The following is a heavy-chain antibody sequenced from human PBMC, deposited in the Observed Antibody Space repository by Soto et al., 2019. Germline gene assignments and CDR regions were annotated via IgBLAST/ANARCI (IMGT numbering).Heavy chain of an antibody. Sequence: QVDLVESGGGVVQPGKSLRLSCATSGFTFSEDAMHWVRQAPGKGLEWLAVIWYDGSKKNYADSVKGRCTISRDNLKNTLSLHRNNVAAEDTGVYWCARDGSHTAMFSGFDDWGQGALVTVSS. D-gene: IGHD5-18*01. J-gene: IGHJ4*02. CDR1: GFTFSEDA. V-gene: IGHV3-33*01. CDR3: ARDGSHTAMFSGFDD. CDR2: IWYDGSKK.